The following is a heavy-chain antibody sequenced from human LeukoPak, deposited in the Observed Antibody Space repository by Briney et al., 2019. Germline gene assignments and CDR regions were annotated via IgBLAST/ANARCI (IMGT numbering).Heavy chain of an antibody. CDR2: NSGAGGST. Sequence: GGSLRLSCAASGFTFSSFAISWVRQAPGKGLESVSLNSGAGGSTYYADSVKGRFTISRDNSKNTLYLQMNSLRAEDTAVYYCAKGHTDYGTGFDLWGQGTLVTVSS. D-gene: IGHD4/OR15-4a*01. J-gene: IGHJ4*02. CDR1: GFTFSSFA. CDR3: AKGHTDYGTGFDL. V-gene: IGHV3-23*01.